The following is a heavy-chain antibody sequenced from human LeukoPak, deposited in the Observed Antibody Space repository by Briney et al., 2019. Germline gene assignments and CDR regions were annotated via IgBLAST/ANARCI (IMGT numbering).Heavy chain of an antibody. V-gene: IGHV4-59*08. CDR3: ARRRAEGGSNGHYNWFDP. J-gene: IGHJ5*02. CDR1: GDSITSYY. CDR2: MSYSGST. Sequence: SETLSLTCTVSGDSITSYYWSWIRQPPGKGLEWIGSMSYSGSTKYNPSLKSRVTMSVDTTKNQFSLRLNSVTAADTAVYYCARRRAEGGSNGHYNWFDPWGQGTLVTVSS. D-gene: IGHD6-13*01.